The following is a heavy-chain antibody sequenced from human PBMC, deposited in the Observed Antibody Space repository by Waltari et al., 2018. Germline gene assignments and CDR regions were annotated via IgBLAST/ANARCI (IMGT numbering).Heavy chain of an antibody. CDR1: GFTFSSYW. J-gene: IGHJ4*02. Sequence: EVQLVESGGGLVQPGGSLRLSCAASGFTFSSYWMSWVRQAPGKGVEWVANIKQDGSEKYYVDSVKGRFTISRDNAKNSLYLQMNSLRAEDTAVYYCARAGFSSHTSFDYWGQGTLVTVSS. CDR2: IKQDGSEK. D-gene: IGHD6-13*01. CDR3: ARAGFSSHTSFDY. V-gene: IGHV3-7*01.